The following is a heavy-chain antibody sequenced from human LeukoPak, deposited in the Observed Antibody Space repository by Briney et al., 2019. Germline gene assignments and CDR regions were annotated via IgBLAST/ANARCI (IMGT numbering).Heavy chain of an antibody. CDR3: ARGRGWLQLGFGYYFDY. J-gene: IGHJ4*02. V-gene: IGHV4-34*01. Sequence: SETLSLTCAVYGGSFSGYYWSWIRQPLGKGLEWIGEINHSGSTNYNPSLKSRVTISVDTSKNQFSLKLSSVTAADTAVYYCARGRGWLQLGFGYYFDYWGQGTLVTVSS. CDR2: INHSGST. CDR1: GGSFSGYY. D-gene: IGHD5-24*01.